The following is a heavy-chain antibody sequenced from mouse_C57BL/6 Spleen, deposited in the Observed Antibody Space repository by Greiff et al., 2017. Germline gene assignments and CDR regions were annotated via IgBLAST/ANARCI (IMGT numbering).Heavy chain of an antibody. D-gene: IGHD2-4*01. J-gene: IGHJ4*01. Sequence: QVQLQQSGAELVKPGASVKISCKASGYAFSSYWMNWVKQRPGKGLEWIGQIYPGDGDTNYNGKFKGKATLTADKSSSTAYMQLSSLTSEDSAVYFCAREADYPYAMDYWGQGTSVTVSS. CDR2: IYPGDGDT. CDR1: GYAFSSYW. V-gene: IGHV1-80*01. CDR3: AREADYPYAMDY.